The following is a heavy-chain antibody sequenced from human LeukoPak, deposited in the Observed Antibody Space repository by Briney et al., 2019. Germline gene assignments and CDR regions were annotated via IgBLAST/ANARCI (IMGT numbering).Heavy chain of an antibody. Sequence: PGGSLRLSCAASGFTFSSYGMHWVRQAPGKGLEWVAGSGSGGSTYYADSVKGRFTISRDNSKNTLYLQMNSLRAEDTAVYYCAKDFWSGYYPNCWGQGTLVTVSS. J-gene: IGHJ4*02. CDR1: GFTFSSYG. CDR3: AKDFWSGYYPNC. CDR2: SGSGGST. V-gene: IGHV3-23*01. D-gene: IGHD3-3*01.